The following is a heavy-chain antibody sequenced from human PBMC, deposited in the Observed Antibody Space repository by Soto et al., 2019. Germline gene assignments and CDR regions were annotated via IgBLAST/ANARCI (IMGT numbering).Heavy chain of an antibody. D-gene: IGHD6-13*01. CDR1: GGSISSSSYY. J-gene: IGHJ4*02. CDR2: IYYSGST. V-gene: IGHV4-39*01. CDR3: ARGLKEQPFDY. Sequence: SETLSLTCTVSGGSISSSSYYWGWIRQPPGKGLEWIGSIYYSGSTYYNPSLKSRVTISVDTSKNQFSLKLSSVTAADTAVYYCARGLKEQPFDYWGQGTLVTAPQ.